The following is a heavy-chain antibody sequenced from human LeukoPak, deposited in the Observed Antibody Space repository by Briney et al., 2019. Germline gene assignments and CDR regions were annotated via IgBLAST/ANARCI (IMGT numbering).Heavy chain of an antibody. D-gene: IGHD1-26*01. CDR1: GGSFSGYY. CDR2: INHSGST. Sequence: SETLSLTCAVYGGSFSGYYWSWIRQPPGKGLEWIGKINHSGSTNYNPSLKSRVTISVDTSKNQFSLKLSSVTAADTAVYYCARGTSAGSYSPFDYWGQGTLVTVSS. V-gene: IGHV4-34*01. J-gene: IGHJ4*02. CDR3: ARGTSAGSYSPFDY.